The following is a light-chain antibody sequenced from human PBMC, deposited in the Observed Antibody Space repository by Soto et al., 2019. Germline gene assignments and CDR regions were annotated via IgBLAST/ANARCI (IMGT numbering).Light chain of an antibody. CDR1: QSVSIN. CDR3: QQYNTWPRK. J-gene: IGKJ1*01. V-gene: IGKV3-15*01. CDR2: GAS. Sequence: EIEMTQSPATLSVSPGERATLSCRASQSVSINLAWYQQKPGLAPRLLIYGASTQAAGVPARFSGSGSGTEFTLTISSLQSDDFAMYDCQQYNTWPRKFGQGTNVYIK.